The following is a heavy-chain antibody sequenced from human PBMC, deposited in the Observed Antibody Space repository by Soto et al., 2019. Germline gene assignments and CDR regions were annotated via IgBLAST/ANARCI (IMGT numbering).Heavy chain of an antibody. CDR2: INPSSGNT. CDR1: GYTFTSYD. Sequence: QVHLVQSGAEVKKPGASVKVSCKASGYTFTSYDINWVRQATGQGLEWMGWINPSSGNTGYVQTFQGRVTMTRNISISTSYMELSSLRSEDTAVYFCAMGYSSSWYVDYQHWGQGTQVIVSS. V-gene: IGHV1-8*01. CDR3: AMGYSSSWYVDYQH. J-gene: IGHJ1*01. D-gene: IGHD6-13*01.